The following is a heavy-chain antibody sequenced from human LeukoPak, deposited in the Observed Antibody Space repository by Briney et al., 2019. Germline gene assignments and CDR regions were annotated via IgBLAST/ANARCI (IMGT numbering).Heavy chain of an antibody. D-gene: IGHD4-23*01. CDR2: INPSGGST. J-gene: IGHJ4*02. CDR1: GYAFTSYY. V-gene: IGHV1-46*01. CDR3: ARYYGGNSPIDY. Sequence: GASVKVSCKASGYAFTSYYMHWVRQAPGQGLEWMGIINPSGGSTNYAQKFQGRVTMTRDTSTSTVYMELSSLRSEDTAVYYCARYYGGNSPIDYWGQGTLATVSS.